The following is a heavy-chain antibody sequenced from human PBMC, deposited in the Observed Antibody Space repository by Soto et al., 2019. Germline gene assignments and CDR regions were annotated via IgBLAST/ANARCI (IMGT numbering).Heavy chain of an antibody. D-gene: IGHD2-2*01. Sequence: GDSVQVSCKASGYIFTNYGITWVRQAPGQGLEWMGWISGYNGKTTYAQRLQGRVTMTTDTSTNTAYMELTSLRSDDTAVYYCARDDVPAANLLDACGQGTPVTVSS. J-gene: IGHJ5*02. CDR2: ISGYNGKT. CDR3: ARDDVPAANLLDA. V-gene: IGHV1-18*01. CDR1: GYIFTNYG.